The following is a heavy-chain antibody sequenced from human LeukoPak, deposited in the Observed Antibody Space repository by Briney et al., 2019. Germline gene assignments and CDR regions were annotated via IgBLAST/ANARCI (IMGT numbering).Heavy chain of an antibody. V-gene: IGHV4-34*01. CDR3: ARGVTTGTTYLDY. CDR1: GGSFSGYY. J-gene: IGHJ4*02. D-gene: IGHD1-1*01. CDR2: INHSGST. Sequence: WETLSLTCAVYGGSFSGYYWSWIRQPPGKGLEWTGEINHSGSTNYNPSLKSRVTISVDTSKNQFSLKLSSVTAADTAVYYCARGVTTGTTYLDYRGQGTLVTVSS.